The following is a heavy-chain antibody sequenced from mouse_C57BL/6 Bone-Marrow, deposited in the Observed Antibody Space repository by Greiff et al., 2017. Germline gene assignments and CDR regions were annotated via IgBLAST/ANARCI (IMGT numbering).Heavy chain of an antibody. D-gene: IGHD1-1*01. V-gene: IGHV1-53*01. CDR1: GYTFTSYW. CDR2: INPSNGGT. Sequence: QVQLQQPGTELVKPGASVKLSCKASGYTFTSYWMHWVKQRPGQGLEWIGNINPSNGGTNYNEKFKSKATLTVDKSSSTAYMQLSSLTSEDSAVYYCARPHGYYYGSSLYYYARDYWGQGTSVTVSS. CDR3: ARPHGYYYGSSLYYYARDY. J-gene: IGHJ4*01.